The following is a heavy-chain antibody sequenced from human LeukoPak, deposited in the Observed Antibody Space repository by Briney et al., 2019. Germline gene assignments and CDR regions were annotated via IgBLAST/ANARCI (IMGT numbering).Heavy chain of an antibody. D-gene: IGHD3-16*02. Sequence: GGSLRLSCAASGLTFTFSTSGIHWARPAPGKGLEWVTFIQYDGSEKYYADSVKGRCTTSRDNSKNTVYLQMNSLTGEDTAIYYCAREGGTIEIGEFDYWGQGTLVTVSS. J-gene: IGHJ4*02. CDR2: IQYDGSEK. V-gene: IGHV3-30*02. CDR1: GLTFTFSTSG. CDR3: AREGGTIEIGEFDY.